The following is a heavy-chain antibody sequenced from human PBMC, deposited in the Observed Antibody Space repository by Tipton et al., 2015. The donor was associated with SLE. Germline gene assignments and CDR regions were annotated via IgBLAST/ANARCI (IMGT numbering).Heavy chain of an antibody. D-gene: IGHD2-21*02. CDR3: AREGADDCLDY. V-gene: IGHV4-39*07. Sequence: TLSLTCTVSGGSISSSSYYWGWIRQPPGKGLEWIGSIYYSGSTYYNPSLKSRVTISVDTSKNQFSLNLSSVTAADTAVYYCAREGADDCLDYWGQGTLVTVSS. CDR1: GGSISSSSYY. CDR2: IYYSGST. J-gene: IGHJ4*02.